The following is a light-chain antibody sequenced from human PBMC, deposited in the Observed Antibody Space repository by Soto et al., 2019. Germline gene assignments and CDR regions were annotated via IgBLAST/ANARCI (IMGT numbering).Light chain of an antibody. V-gene: IGKV1-5*03. Sequence: DIKRTQSPSTLSASVGDRVTITYRASQNIDAWLAWYQQKPGKAPKVLIYKASSLESGVPSRFSGRGSGTEFTLTISSLQPDDSATYYCQRYNTYPLTFGGGTKVDI. CDR3: QRYNTYPLT. CDR2: KAS. CDR1: QNIDAW. J-gene: IGKJ4*01.